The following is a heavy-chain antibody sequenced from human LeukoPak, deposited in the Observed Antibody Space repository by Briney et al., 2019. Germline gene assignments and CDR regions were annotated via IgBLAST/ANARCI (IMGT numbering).Heavy chain of an antibody. J-gene: IGHJ6*03. Sequence: SETLSLTCTVSGGSISSYYWSWIRQPPGKGLEWMGYIYYSGSTNYNPSLKSRVTISVGTSKNQFSLKLSSVTAADTAVYYCARASYGLYYYYYYMDVWGKGTTVTVSS. CDR2: IYYSGST. CDR1: GGSISSYY. D-gene: IGHD3-16*01. V-gene: IGHV4-59*01. CDR3: ARASYGLYYYYYYMDV.